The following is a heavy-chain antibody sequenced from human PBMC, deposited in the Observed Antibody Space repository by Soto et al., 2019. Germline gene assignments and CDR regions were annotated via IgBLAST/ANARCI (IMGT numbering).Heavy chain of an antibody. CDR2: IYYSGST. D-gene: IGHD3-10*01. CDR1: GGSISSSSYY. J-gene: IGHJ4*02. CDR3: ARSIQYYYGSGSYPSGVDY. V-gene: IGHV4-39*01. Sequence: SETLSLTCTVSGGSISSSSYYWGWIRQPPGKGLEWIGSIYYSGSTYYNPSLKSRVTISVDTSKNQFSLKLSSVTAADTAVYYCARSIQYYYGSGSYPSGVDYWGQGTLVTVSS.